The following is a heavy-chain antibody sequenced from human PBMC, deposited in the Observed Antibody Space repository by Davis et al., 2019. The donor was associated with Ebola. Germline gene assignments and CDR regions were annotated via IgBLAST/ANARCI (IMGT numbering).Heavy chain of an antibody. J-gene: IGHJ4*02. CDR3: ARGPPNLMVRGVIFDY. V-gene: IGHV4-34*01. Sequence: MPGGSLRLSCAVYGGSFSGYYWSWIRQPPGKGLEWIGEINHSGSTNYNPSLKSRVTISVDTSKNQFSLKLSSVTAADTAVYYCARGPPNLMVRGVIFDYWGQGTLVTVSS. D-gene: IGHD3-10*01. CDR2: INHSGST. CDR1: GGSFSGYY.